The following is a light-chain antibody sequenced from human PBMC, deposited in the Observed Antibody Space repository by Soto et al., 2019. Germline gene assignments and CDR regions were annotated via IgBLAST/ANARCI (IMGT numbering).Light chain of an antibody. J-gene: IGKJ1*01. CDR1: QSVSSY. V-gene: IGKV3-20*01. CDR2: GAS. Sequence: EIVLTQSPGTLSLSPGERATLSCRASQSVSSYLAWYQQKPWQAPRLLIYGASSRATGVPDRFSGSGSGTDFTLTISRLEPEDFAVYYCQQYGSSLRTFGQGTKVDIK. CDR3: QQYGSSLRT.